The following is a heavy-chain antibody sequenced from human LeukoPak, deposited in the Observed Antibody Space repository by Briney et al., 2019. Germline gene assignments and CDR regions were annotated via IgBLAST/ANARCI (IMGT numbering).Heavy chain of an antibody. CDR3: AKVFGVEYFYYMDV. J-gene: IGHJ6*03. Sequence: GGSLRLSCAASGFTFSSYWMHWVRQAPGKGLEWISYIGASSATIYYADSVQGRFTISRDNAKNSLYLQMDNLRAEDTAVYYCAKVFGVEYFYYMDVWGNGATVIVSS. V-gene: IGHV3-48*04. CDR1: GFTFSSYW. D-gene: IGHD3-3*01. CDR2: IGASSATI.